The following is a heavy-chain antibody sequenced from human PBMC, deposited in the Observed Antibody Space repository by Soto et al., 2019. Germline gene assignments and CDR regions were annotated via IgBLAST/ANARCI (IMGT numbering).Heavy chain of an antibody. J-gene: IGHJ4*02. V-gene: IGHV4-39*02. CDR3: AREDYDSSGYGGY. CDR1: GGSISSSSYY. D-gene: IGHD3-22*01. CDR2: IYYSGST. Sequence: QLQLQESGPGLVKPSETLSLTCTVSGGSISSSSYYWGWIRPPPGQGLEWIGSIYYSGSTYYNPSLKSRVTISVDTSKNQFSLKLSSVTAADTAVYYCAREDYDSSGYGGYWGQGTLVTVSS.